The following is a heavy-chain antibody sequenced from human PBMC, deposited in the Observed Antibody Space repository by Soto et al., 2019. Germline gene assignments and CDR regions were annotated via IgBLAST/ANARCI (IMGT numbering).Heavy chain of an antibody. CDR1: GFTFNHYA. V-gene: IGHV3-23*01. D-gene: IGHD2-15*01. CDR3: AKDYTVAADPSSVILFDY. Sequence: QTGGSLRLSCAASGFTFNHYAMSWVRQAPGKGLEWVSIIIANGGTFYADSVKGRFTISRDNSKNTVYLQMSSLRVEDTAIYYCAKDYTVAADPSSVILFDYWGQGALVTVS. CDR2: IIANGGT. J-gene: IGHJ4*02.